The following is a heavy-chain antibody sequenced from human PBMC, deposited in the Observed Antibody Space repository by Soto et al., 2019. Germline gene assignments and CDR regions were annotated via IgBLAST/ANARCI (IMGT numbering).Heavy chain of an antibody. V-gene: IGHV3-53*04. J-gene: IGHJ4*02. CDR3: ASRAFGYGDQLDC. D-gene: IGHD4-17*01. CDR1: GFTVSSNY. Sequence: EVQLVESGGGLVQPGGSLRLSCAASGFTVSSNYMSWVRQAPGKGLGWVSVIYSGGSTYYADSVKGRFTLSRHNSKNTLYLQMNSRSAVGADVYDCASRAFGYGDQLDCWGQGTLVTVSS. CDR2: IYSGGST.